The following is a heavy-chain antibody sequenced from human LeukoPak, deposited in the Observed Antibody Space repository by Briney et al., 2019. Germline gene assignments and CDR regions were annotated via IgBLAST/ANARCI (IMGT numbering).Heavy chain of an antibody. CDR3: ARVYSSGWPIDY. D-gene: IGHD6-19*01. CDR2: INPSSGGT. J-gene: IGHJ4*02. CDR1: GYTFTGYY. V-gene: IGHV1-2*02. Sequence: GASVKVSCKASGYTFTGYYMHWVRQAPGQGLEWMGWINPSSGGTNYAQKFQGRVTMTRDTSISTAYMELNRLRADDTAVYYCARVYSSGWPIDYWGQGTLVTVSS.